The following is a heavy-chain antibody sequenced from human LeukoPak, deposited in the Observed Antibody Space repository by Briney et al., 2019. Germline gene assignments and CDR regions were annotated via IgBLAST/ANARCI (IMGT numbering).Heavy chain of an antibody. Sequence: PVGSLRLSCVDSGFTFSRYAMSWVPQVPGTGLEWVSGISDNGGSTYYADSVKGRFTISRDNSKNTLYLQMNSLRVEDTAIYYCASRQGLGWHYVNWGQGTLVTVSS. CDR1: GFTFSRYA. D-gene: IGHD3-10*02. CDR2: ISDNGGST. J-gene: IGHJ4*02. CDR3: ASRQGLGWHYVN. V-gene: IGHV3-23*01.